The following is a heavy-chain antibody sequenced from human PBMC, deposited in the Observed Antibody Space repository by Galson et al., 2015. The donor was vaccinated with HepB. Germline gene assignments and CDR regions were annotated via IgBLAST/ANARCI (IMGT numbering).Heavy chain of an antibody. D-gene: IGHD6-13*01. CDR2: IDPSDSYT. CDR3: ARLQAATGLAHHDY. CDR1: GYNFAIYW. V-gene: IGHV5-10-1*01. Sequence: QSGAEVKKPGESLKISCQCFGYNFAIYWISWVRQMPGKGLEWMGRIDPSDSYTIYSPSFQGHVTISADKSITTAYLQWSSLKASDTAMYYCARLQAATGLAHHDYWGQGTLVTVSS. J-gene: IGHJ4*02.